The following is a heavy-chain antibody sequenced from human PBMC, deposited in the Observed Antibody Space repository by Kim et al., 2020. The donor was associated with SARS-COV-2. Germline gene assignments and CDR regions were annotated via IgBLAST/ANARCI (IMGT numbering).Heavy chain of an antibody. CDR2: IKEDGSEK. J-gene: IGHJ4*02. CDR1: GVSFNNYW. D-gene: IGHD2-15*01. CDR3: ARDRGYCTGGSCHSIFDY. V-gene: IGHV3-7*03. Sequence: GGSLRLSCAASGVSFNNYWMGWVRQAPGKGLEWVAHIKEDGSEKYYVDSVKGRFTISRDNAKNSLYLQMNSLRAEDTAVYYCARDRGYCTGGSCHSIFDYWGQGTQVTVSS.